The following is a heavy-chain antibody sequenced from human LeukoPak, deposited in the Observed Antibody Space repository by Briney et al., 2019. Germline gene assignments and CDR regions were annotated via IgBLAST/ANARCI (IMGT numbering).Heavy chain of an antibody. Sequence: SQTLSLTCAISGDSVSSNSAAWNWLRQSPSRGLEWLGRTYYRSKWFNDYAVSVKSRITINSDTSKNHFSLQLNSVTPEDTAVYYCASSSGWSPLSVWGQGTLVTVSS. D-gene: IGHD6-19*01. V-gene: IGHV6-1*01. J-gene: IGHJ4*02. CDR1: GDSVSSNSAA. CDR2: TYYRSKWFN. CDR3: ASSSGWSPLSV.